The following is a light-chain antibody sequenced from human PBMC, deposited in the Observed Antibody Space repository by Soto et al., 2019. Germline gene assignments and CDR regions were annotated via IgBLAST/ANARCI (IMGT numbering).Light chain of an antibody. CDR1: QSFSNY. CDR2: SAT. V-gene: IGKV1-39*01. J-gene: IGKJ1*01. CDR3: QQTYTIPWT. Sequence: DIQITQYPYSVSASVGDRITITCLTSQSFSNYLTWYQHKPGKAPKLLIYSATVLQSGVPSRFSGSGSGTDFTLTISRLQPEDSATYYCQQTYTIPWTFGQGTKVDIK.